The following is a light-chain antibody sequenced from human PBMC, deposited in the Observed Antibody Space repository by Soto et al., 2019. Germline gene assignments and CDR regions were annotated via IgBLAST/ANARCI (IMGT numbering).Light chain of an antibody. V-gene: IGLV2-11*01. J-gene: IGLJ1*01. CDR2: DVS. Sequence: QSSLAQPRSVSLSPGQSVTISCAGSSSDVGGQNAVSWYQQSPGKAPKLMIYDVSKRSSGVPARFSGSKSGNTASLTISGLQAEDEADYYCCSYAGNYIYVFGTGTKVTVL. CDR3: CSYAGNYIYV. CDR1: SSDVGGQNA.